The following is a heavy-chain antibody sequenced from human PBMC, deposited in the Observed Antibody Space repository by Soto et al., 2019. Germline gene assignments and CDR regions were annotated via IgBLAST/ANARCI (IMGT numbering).Heavy chain of an antibody. CDR3: ARHGRYGSGSYSPVWYFDL. CDR2: IYYSGST. CDR1: GGSISSSSYY. Sequence: SETLSLTCTVSGGSISSSSYYWGWIRQPPGKGLEWIGSIYYSGSTYYNPSLKSRVTISVDTSKNQFSLKLSSVTAADTAVYYCARHGRYGSGSYSPVWYFDLWGRGTLVTVSS. J-gene: IGHJ2*01. D-gene: IGHD3-10*01. V-gene: IGHV4-39*01.